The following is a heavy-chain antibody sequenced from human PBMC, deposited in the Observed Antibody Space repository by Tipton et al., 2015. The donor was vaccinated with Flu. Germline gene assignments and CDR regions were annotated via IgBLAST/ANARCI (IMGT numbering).Heavy chain of an antibody. J-gene: IGHJ1*01. CDR1: GFIFSTYG. CDR2: IWHDGSNE. CDR3: ATDGDSFHH. Sequence: SLRLSCAASGFIFSTYGLHWVRQAPGKGLEWVAVIWHDGSNEYYADSVKGRFTISRDNSKNTIYLQMNSLRAEDTAVYYCATDGDSFHHWGQGTLVTVSS. V-gene: IGHV3-33*01. D-gene: IGHD3-10*01.